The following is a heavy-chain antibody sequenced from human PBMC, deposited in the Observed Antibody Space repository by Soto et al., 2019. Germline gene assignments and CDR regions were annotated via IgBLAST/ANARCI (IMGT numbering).Heavy chain of an antibody. D-gene: IGHD3-22*01. V-gene: IGHV4-59*01. CDR3: TGAYYDISGYSLDP. J-gene: IGHJ5*02. CDR2: IYYGGSI. Sequence: SETLSLTCSVSNGSISSGYWSWIRQPPGKGLEWIGYIYYGGSINYNPSLKSRVIISVDTAKNQFSLSLSSVTAADTAVYYCTGAYYDISGYSLDPWGQGTSVTVSS. CDR1: NGSISSGY.